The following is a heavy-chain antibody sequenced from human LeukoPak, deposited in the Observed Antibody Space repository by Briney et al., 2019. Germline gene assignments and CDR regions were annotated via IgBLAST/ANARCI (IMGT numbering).Heavy chain of an antibody. D-gene: IGHD1-26*01. V-gene: IGHV3-23*01. J-gene: IGHJ4*02. CDR2: ISGSGAST. CDR1: GITFSTNA. Sequence: GGSLRLSCLTSGITFSTNAMSWVRQAPGKGLEWISGISGSGASTYYADSVTGRFTISRDNSRNTLYLQMNSLRGDDTAVYYCAKDVGKWESLHFFDYWGQGTLVTVSS. CDR3: AKDVGKWESLHFFDY.